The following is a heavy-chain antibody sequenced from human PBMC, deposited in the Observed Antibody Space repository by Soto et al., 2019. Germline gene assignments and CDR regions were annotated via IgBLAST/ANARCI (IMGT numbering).Heavy chain of an antibody. CDR2: INDSGNT. CDR1: GGSFRCYC. Sequence: PSGTLSLTCAVSGGSFRCYCWSWIRQSPAKGLEWIGEINDSGNTYYNPSFKSRLTISVDTSTSQISLRLTSVTAADSAVYYCQGGDFWGQGTRVTVSS. D-gene: IGHD3-16*01. V-gene: IGHV4-34*01. CDR3: QGGDF. J-gene: IGHJ4*02.